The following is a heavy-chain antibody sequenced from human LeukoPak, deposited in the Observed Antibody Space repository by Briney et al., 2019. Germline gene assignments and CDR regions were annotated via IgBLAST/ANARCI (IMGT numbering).Heavy chain of an antibody. D-gene: IGHD5-24*01. CDR1: GFTFSSYW. V-gene: IGHV3-7*01. CDR3: ARDGMATITPNDYYYYMDV. J-gene: IGHJ6*03. Sequence: GGSLRLSCAASGFTFSSYWMSWVRQAPGKGLEWVANIKQDGSEKYYVDSVKGRFTISRDNAKNSLNLQMNSLRAEDTAVYYCARDGMATITPNDYYYYMDVWGTGTTVTVSS. CDR2: IKQDGSEK.